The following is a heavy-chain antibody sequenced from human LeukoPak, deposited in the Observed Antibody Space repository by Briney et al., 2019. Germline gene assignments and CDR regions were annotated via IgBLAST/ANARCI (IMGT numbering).Heavy chain of an antibody. CDR1: GFTFSSYA. V-gene: IGHV3-30*04. CDR2: LSYDGEDE. J-gene: IGHJ4*02. Sequence: GGSLRLSCAASGFTFSSYAMDWVRQAPGKGLERVTFLSYDGEDEQYVDSVRGRFTSSRDNSKKTLYLQMNNLRPEDTAIYYCARDQPGGGLDYWGQGVLVAVSS. CDR3: ARDQPGGGLDY. D-gene: IGHD3-16*01.